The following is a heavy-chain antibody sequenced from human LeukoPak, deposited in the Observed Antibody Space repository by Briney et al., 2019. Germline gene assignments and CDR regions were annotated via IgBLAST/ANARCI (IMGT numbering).Heavy chain of an antibody. CDR3: ARDLRNHFGSLIYVMAV. CDR2: IYNSGST. D-gene: IGHD3-3*01. CDR1: GGSISSYY. V-gene: IGHV4-4*07. Sequence: SETLSLTCTVSGGSISSYYWSWIRQPAGKGLEWIGRIYNSGSTNYNPSLKSRVTMSVDTSKNQFSLKLSSVTAADTAVYYCARDLRNHFGSLIYVMAVWGQGTSVTVSS. J-gene: IGHJ6*02.